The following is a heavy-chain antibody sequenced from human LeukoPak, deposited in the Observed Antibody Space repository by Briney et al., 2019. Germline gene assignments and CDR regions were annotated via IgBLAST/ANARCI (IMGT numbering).Heavy chain of an antibody. D-gene: IGHD3-10*01. CDR3: ARGPNYYGSGSYLDY. Sequence: GASVKVSCKASGGTFSSYAISWVRQPPGQGLEWMGGIIPIFGTANYAQKFQGRVTITADKSTSTAYMELSSLRSEDTAVYYCARGPNYYGSGSYLDYWGQGTLVTVSS. V-gene: IGHV1-69*06. CDR1: GGTFSSYA. J-gene: IGHJ4*02. CDR2: IIPIFGTA.